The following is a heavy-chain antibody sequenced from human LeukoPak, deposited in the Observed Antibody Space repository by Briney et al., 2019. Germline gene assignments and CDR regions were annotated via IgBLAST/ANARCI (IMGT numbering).Heavy chain of an antibody. V-gene: IGHV3-30*04. CDR3: ARGAVADYFDY. J-gene: IGHJ4*02. CDR1: GFTFSTYA. CDR2: IAADGKDK. D-gene: IGHD6-19*01. Sequence: GMSLRLSCAASGFTFSTYALHWVRQAPGKGLEWVAVIAADGKDKHHADSVKGRFTISRDNSKNTVYLQMNSLRAEDTAVYYCARGAVADYFDYWGQGTLVTVSS.